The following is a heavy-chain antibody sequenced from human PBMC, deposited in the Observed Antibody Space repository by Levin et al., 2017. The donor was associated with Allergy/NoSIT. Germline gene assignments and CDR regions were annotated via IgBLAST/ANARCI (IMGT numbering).Heavy chain of an antibody. CDR3: ARGGVVTTAPL. Sequence: GSLRLSCTISGGSIYNYYWSWIRQPPGKGLEWIAYVYHSGSTKYNPSLESRVSLSIDMSKNQFSLKLTSVTDADTAVYYCARGGVVTTAPLWGQGTLVTVSS. J-gene: IGHJ4*02. CDR2: VYHSGST. V-gene: IGHV4-59*01. D-gene: IGHD2-21*02. CDR1: GGSIYNYY.